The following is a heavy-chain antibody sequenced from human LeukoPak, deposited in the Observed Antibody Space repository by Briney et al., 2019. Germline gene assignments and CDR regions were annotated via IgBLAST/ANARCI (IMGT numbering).Heavy chain of an antibody. CDR2: ISYDGSNK. V-gene: IGHV3-30*04. CDR3: ARDPENVSGSHSHFDL. Sequence: GGSLRLSCAASGFTFSSYAMHWVRQAPGKGLEWVAVISYDGSNKYYADSVKGRFTISRDNSKNTLYLQMNSLRAEDTAVYYCARDPENVSGSHSHFDLWGRGTLVTVSS. CDR1: GFTFSSYA. D-gene: IGHD1-26*01. J-gene: IGHJ2*01.